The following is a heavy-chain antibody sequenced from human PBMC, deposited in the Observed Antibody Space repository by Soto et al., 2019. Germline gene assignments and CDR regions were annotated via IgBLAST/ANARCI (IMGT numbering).Heavy chain of an antibody. J-gene: IGHJ3*02. CDR1: GYTLTELS. Sequence: GASVKVSCKVSGYTLTELSMHWVRQAPGKGLEWMGGFDPEDGETIYAQKFQGRVTMTEDTSTDTAYMELSSLRSEDTAVYYCATKASQFDFWSGSRAFDIWGQGTMVTVSS. V-gene: IGHV1-24*01. CDR2: FDPEDGET. CDR3: ATKASQFDFWSGSRAFDI. D-gene: IGHD3-3*01.